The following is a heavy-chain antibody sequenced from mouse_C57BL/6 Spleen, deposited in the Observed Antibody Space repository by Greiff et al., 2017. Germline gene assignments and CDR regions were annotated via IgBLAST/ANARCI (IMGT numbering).Heavy chain of an antibody. D-gene: IGHD2-3*01. Sequence: EVPLQQSGTVLARPGASVKMSCKTSGYTFTSYWMHWVKQRPGQGLEWIGAIYPGNSATSYNQQFKGQAKLTAVTSASTAYMELSSLTNEDSAVYYCTRSPDGYHAMDYWGQGTSVTVSS. J-gene: IGHJ4*01. V-gene: IGHV1-5*01. CDR1: GYTFTSYW. CDR2: IYPGNSAT. CDR3: TRSPDGYHAMDY.